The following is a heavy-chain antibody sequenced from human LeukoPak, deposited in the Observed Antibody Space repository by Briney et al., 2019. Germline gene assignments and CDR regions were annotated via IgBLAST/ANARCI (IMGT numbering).Heavy chain of an antibody. V-gene: IGHV4-4*07. CDR2: IYISGST. CDR1: GGSITNYY. CDR3: ARGNYDSTGYYYMGDTLDI. D-gene: IGHD3-22*01. J-gene: IGHJ3*02. Sequence: SETLSLTCTVSGGSITNYYWNWIRQPAGKGLEWIGHIYISGSTNYNPSLKSRVTMSVDTSKNQFSLKVNSVTAANTAVYYCARGNYDSTGYYYMGDTLDIWGQGTMVTVSS.